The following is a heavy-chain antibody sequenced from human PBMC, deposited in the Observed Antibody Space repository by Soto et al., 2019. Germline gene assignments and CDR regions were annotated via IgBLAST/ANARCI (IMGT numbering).Heavy chain of an antibody. CDR1: GFSVNFYA. D-gene: IGHD3-16*01. CDR2: ISFDGRNK. V-gene: IGHV3-30*04. J-gene: IGHJ4*02. CDR3: ARGTNLILGHFEA. Sequence: QVQLVQSGGGVVQPGGSLRLSCAASGFSVNFYALHWVRQAPGKGLEWVAVISFDGRNKYFADSVRGRSTISKDNSTNTPFLEMKPLRPGDTAGFFRARGTNLILGHFEAWGQGILVTVSS.